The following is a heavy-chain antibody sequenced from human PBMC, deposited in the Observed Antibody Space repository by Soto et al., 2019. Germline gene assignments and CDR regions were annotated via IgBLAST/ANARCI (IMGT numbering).Heavy chain of an antibody. D-gene: IGHD3-22*01. J-gene: IGHJ5*02. CDR3: ARDQNFFDSSGYYDH. CDR2: ISPYNGNT. V-gene: IGHV1-18*04. Sequence: QIQLVQSAAEVKKPGASVKVSCKTSGYTFVSYGISWVRQAPGQGLEWMGWISPYNGNTNFAQRFRGRVTLTTDTSTDIVYMDLGILKSDDTAVYSCARDQNFFDSSGYYDHWGQGTLITVSS. CDR1: GYTFVSYG.